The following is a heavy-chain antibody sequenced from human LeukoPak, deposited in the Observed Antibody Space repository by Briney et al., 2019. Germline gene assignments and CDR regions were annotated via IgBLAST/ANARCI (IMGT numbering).Heavy chain of an antibody. CDR2: FDPEDGET. D-gene: IGHD1-26*01. CDR3: ATDLRGELLHGY. J-gene: IGHJ4*02. CDR1: GYTLTELS. V-gene: IGHV1-24*01. Sequence: ASVKVSCKVSGYTLTELSMHWVRQAPGKGLEWMGGFDPEDGETIYAQKFQGRVTMTEDASTDTAYMELSSLRSEDTAVYYCATDLRGELLHGYWGQGTLVTVSS.